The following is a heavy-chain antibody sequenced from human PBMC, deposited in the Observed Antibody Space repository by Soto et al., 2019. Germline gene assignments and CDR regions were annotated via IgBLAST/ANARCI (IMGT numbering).Heavy chain of an antibody. D-gene: IGHD6-19*01. CDR1: ANSITSSNW. V-gene: IGHV4-4*02. CDR3: ARQFSAVAGLGREDYFDS. CDR2: IYHNGDS. Sequence: QVQLQESGPGLVKPSGTLSLTCTVSANSITSSNWWSWVRQSPGKGLEWIGEIYHNGDSNYNPSLGTRVSISVDNVNNYFSLNLNSVTAADTAVYYCARQFSAVAGLGREDYFDSWGQGILVTVSS. J-gene: IGHJ4*02.